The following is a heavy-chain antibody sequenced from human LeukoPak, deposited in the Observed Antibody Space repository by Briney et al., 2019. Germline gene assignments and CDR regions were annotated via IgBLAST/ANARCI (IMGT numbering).Heavy chain of an antibody. J-gene: IGHJ4*02. D-gene: IGHD1-1*01. Sequence: ASVKVSCKASGYTFISYGISWVRQAPGQGLEWVGWIFTYNGDTKYEKKFQGRVTMTTDSSTNTVYLELRSLRSDDTAVYYCARGKEREPFVFWGQGTLVTVSS. V-gene: IGHV1-18*01. CDR1: GYTFISYG. CDR2: IFTYNGDT. CDR3: ARGKEREPFVF.